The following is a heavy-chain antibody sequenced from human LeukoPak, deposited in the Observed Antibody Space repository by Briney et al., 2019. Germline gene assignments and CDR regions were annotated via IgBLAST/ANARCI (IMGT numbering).Heavy chain of an antibody. J-gene: IGHJ4*02. CDR3: ARVSRRDGYNFDY. CDR1: GYTFTNYD. Sequence: GASVKVSCKASGYTFTNYDINWVRQATGQGLEWMGWMNPNSGNTGYAQKFQGRVTMTRNTSISTAYMELSSLRSEDTAVYYCARVSRRDGYNFDYWGQGTLVTVSS. V-gene: IGHV1-8*01. D-gene: IGHD5-24*01. CDR2: MNPNSGNT.